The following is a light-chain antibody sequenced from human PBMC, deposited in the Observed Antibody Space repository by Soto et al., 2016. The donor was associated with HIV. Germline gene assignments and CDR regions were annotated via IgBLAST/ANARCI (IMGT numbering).Light chain of an antibody. CDR3: YSAADNNRV. J-gene: IGLJ3*02. CDR2: KNS. V-gene: IGLV3-27*01. CDR1: LLAKKY. Sequence: SYELTQPSSVSVSPGQTARITCSGDLLAKKYARWFQQKPGQAPVLVIYKNSERPSGVPERFSGSASGTTVTLTITGVQVADEADYYCYSAADNNRVFGGGTKLTVL.